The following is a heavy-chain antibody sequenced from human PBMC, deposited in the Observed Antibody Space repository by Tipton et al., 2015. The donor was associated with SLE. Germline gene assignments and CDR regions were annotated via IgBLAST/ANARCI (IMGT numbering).Heavy chain of an antibody. CDR1: GGSISSNRYH. CDR3: ARVSSGWSAFDY. CDR2: IYYSGST. J-gene: IGHJ4*02. Sequence: TLSLTCTVSGGSISSNRYHWGWIRQPPGKGLEWIGYIYYSGSTNYNPSLKSRVTISVDTSKNQFSLKLSSVTAADTAVYYCARVSSGWSAFDYWGQGTLVTISS. D-gene: IGHD6-19*01. V-gene: IGHV4-61*05.